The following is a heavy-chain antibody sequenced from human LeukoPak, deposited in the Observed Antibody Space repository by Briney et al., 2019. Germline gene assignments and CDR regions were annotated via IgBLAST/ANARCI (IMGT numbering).Heavy chain of an antibody. CDR2: ISIYNGNT. CDR3: ARELYASGLGDY. J-gene: IGHJ4*02. CDR1: GYSFTSYG. D-gene: IGHD3-10*01. V-gene: IGHV1-18*01. Sequence: ASVKVSCKASGYSFTSYGLSWVRQAPGQGLEWMGWISIYNGNTNYTQKLQGRPTMTRDTSTSTAYMELRGLKSDDTAIYYCARELYASGLGDYWGQGTLVTVSS.